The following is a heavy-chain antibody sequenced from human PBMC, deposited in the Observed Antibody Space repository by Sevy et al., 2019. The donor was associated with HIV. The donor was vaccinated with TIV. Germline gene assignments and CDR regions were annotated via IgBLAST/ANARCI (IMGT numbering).Heavy chain of an antibody. CDR2: ISNSGTTI. CDR3: ARDLPPSATTVAHFDC. D-gene: IGHD4-17*01. V-gene: IGHV3-48*03. Sequence: GGSLRLSCAASGFTFSSYEMNWVRQAPGKGLEWVSYISNSGTTISYSDSVKGRFTISLENARNSLYLQMNSLRAEDTAVYYCARDLPPSATTVAHFDCWGQGTLVTVSS. J-gene: IGHJ4*02. CDR1: GFTFSSYE.